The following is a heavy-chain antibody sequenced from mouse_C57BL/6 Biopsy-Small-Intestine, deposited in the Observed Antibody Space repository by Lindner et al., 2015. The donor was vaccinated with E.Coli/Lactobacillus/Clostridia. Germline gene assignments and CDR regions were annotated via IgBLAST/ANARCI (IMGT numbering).Heavy chain of an antibody. CDR1: GYSFTNYY. CDR2: IYPGSGNT. Sequence: VQLQESGPELVKPGASVKISCKASGYSFTNYYIHWVKQRPGRGLEWIGWIYPGSGNTKYNKKFKGKATLTADTSSSTAYMQLSSLTSEDSAVYYCARGDYDWFAYWGQGTLVTVSA. D-gene: IGHD2-4*01. V-gene: IGHV1-66*01. J-gene: IGHJ3*01. CDR3: ARGDYDWFAY.